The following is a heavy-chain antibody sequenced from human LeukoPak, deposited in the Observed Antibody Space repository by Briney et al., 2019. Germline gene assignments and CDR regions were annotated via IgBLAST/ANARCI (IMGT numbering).Heavy chain of an antibody. Sequence: ASVKVSCKASGYTFTGYYMHWVRHAPGQGLEWMGWINPNSGGTNYAQKFQGRVTMTRDTSISTAYMELSRLTSDDTAVYYCARDAVPAAADYWGQGTLVTVSS. CDR2: INPNSGGT. D-gene: IGHD2-2*01. V-gene: IGHV1-2*02. J-gene: IGHJ4*02. CDR3: ARDAVPAAADY. CDR1: GYTFTGYY.